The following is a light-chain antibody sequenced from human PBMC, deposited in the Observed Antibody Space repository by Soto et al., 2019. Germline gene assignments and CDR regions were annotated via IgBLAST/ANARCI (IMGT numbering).Light chain of an antibody. V-gene: IGLV2-11*01. CDR3: CSYAGNYTF. J-gene: IGLJ2*01. CDR1: SNDVGGYDY. Sequence: QSVLTQPRSVSGSPGQSVTISCTGTSNDVGGYDYVSWYQQYPGKAPTYILYDVTKRPSGVPDRFSGSKSGNTASLTISGLQADDEDDYYCCSYAGNYTFFGGGTKVTVL. CDR2: DVT.